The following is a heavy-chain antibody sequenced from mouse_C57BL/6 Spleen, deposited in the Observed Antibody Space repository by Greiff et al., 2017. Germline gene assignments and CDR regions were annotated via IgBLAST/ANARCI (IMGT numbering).Heavy chain of an antibody. CDR2: IHPNSGST. D-gene: IGHD2-3*01. J-gene: IGHJ3*01. CDR3: ASIYDGYYGAWFAY. CDR1: GYTFTSYW. Sequence: QVQLQQPGAELVKPGASVKLSCKASGYTFTSYWMHWVKQRPGQGLEWIGMIHPNSGSTNYNEKFKSKATLTVDKSSSTAYMQLSSLTSEDSAVYYCASIYDGYYGAWFAYWGQGTLVTVSA. V-gene: IGHV1-64*01.